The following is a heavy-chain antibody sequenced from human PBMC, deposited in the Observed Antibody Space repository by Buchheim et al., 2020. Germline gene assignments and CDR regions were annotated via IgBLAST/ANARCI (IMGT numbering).Heavy chain of an antibody. CDR2: IYYSGST. Sequence: QLQLQESGPGLVKPSETLSLTCTVSGGSISSSSYYWGWIRQPPGKGLEWIGSIYYSGSTYYNPSLKSRVSISVDPSKNQLFLKLRSVTAADTAVYYCARDGAPEQGGWFDPWGQGTL. CDR3: ARDGAPEQGGWFDP. CDR1: GGSISSSSYY. D-gene: IGHD1/OR15-1a*01. V-gene: IGHV4-39*07. J-gene: IGHJ5*02.